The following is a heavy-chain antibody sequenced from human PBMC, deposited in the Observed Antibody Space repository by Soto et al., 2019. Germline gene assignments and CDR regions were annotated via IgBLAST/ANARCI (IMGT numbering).Heavy chain of an antibody. V-gene: IGHV3-48*03. CDR2: ISSSGSTI. D-gene: IGHD6-6*01. Sequence: PGGSLRLSCAASGFTFSSYEMNWVRQAPGKGLEWVSYISSSGSTIYYADSVKGRFTISRDNAKNSLYLQMNSLRAEDTAVYYCAGGSSIAALERYGAMDYYYYGMDVWGQGTTVTVPS. J-gene: IGHJ6*02. CDR3: AGGSSIAALERYGAMDYYYYGMDV. CDR1: GFTFSSYE.